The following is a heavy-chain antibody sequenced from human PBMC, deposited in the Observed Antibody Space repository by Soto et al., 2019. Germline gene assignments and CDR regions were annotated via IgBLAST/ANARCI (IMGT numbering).Heavy chain of an antibody. D-gene: IGHD2-15*01. CDR1: GGSISSYY. CDR2: IYYSGST. J-gene: IGHJ6*03. Sequence: SETLSLTCTVSGGSISSYYWSWIRQPPGKGLEWIGYIYYSGSTNYNPSLKSRVTISVDTSKNQFSLKLSSVTAADTAVYYCARSYRRYCSGGSCYSYYYDYMDVWGQGTTDTVSS. V-gene: IGHV4-59*01. CDR3: ARSYRRYCSGGSCYSYYYDYMDV.